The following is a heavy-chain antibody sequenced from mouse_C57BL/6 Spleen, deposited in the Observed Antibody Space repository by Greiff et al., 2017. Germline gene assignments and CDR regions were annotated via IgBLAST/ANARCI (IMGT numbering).Heavy chain of an antibody. J-gene: IGHJ2*01. Sequence: QVQLQQPGAELVKPGASVKMSCKASGYTFTSYWITWVKQRPGQGLEWIGDIYPGSGSTNYNEKFKSKATLTVDTPSSTAYMQLSSLTSEDSAVYYCARRGYDYDGGYYFDYWGQGTTLTVSS. CDR2: IYPGSGST. D-gene: IGHD2-4*01. V-gene: IGHV1-55*01. CDR3: ARRGYDYDGGYYFDY. CDR1: GYTFTSYW.